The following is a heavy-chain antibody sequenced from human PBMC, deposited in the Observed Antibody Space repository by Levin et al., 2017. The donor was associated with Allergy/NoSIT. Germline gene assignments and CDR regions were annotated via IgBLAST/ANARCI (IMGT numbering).Heavy chain of an antibody. CDR3: ARVAAAAGTRRFDP. D-gene: IGHD6-13*01. J-gene: IGHJ5*02. CDR2: INHSGST. V-gene: IGHV4-34*01. CDR1: GGSFSGYY. Sequence: SETLSLTCAVYGGSFSGYYWSWIRQPPGKGLEWIGEINHSGSTNYNPSLKSRVTISVDTSKNQFSLKLSSVTAADTAVYYCARVAAAAGTRRFDPWGQGTLVTVSS.